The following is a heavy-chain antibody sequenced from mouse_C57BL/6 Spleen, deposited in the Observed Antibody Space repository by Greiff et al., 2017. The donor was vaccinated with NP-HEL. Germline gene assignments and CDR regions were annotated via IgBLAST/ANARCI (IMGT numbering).Heavy chain of an antibody. V-gene: IGHV1-69*01. Sequence: QVQLQQPGAELVMPGASVQLSCKASGYTFTSYWMHWVKQRPGQGLEWIGEIDPSDSYTNYNQKFKGKSTLTVDKSSSTAYMQLSSLTSEDSAVDYCARGIYYDYDGDVWGTGTTVTVSS. CDR3: ARGIYYDYDGDV. CDR1: GYTFTSYW. J-gene: IGHJ1*03. D-gene: IGHD2-4*01. CDR2: IDPSDSYT.